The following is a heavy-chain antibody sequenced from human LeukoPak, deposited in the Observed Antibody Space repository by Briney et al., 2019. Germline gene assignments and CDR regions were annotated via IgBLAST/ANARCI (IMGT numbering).Heavy chain of an antibody. CDR2: IYYSGST. V-gene: IGHV4-39*07. D-gene: IGHD5-18*01. J-gene: IGHJ4*02. CDR1: GSSISSSSYY. Sequence: PSETLSLTCTVSGSSISSSSYYWGWIRQPPGKGLEWIGSIYYSGSTYYNPSLKSRVTISVDTSKNQFSLKLSSVTAADTAVYYCARDKGDSSEFDYWGQGTLVTVSS. CDR3: ARDKGDSSEFDY.